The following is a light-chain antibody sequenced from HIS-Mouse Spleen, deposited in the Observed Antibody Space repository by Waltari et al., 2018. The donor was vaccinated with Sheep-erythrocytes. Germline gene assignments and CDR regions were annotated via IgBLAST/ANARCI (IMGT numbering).Light chain of an antibody. V-gene: IGLV3-10*01. Sequence: SYELTQPPSVSVSPGQTARITCSGDALPKKYAYWYQQKSGQAPVLVIYEDSQRPSGIPGRFSGSTSGTMATLTISGAQVEDEADYYCYSTDSSGNHWVFGGGTKLTVL. J-gene: IGLJ3*02. CDR1: ALPKKY. CDR3: YSTDSSGNHWV. CDR2: EDS.